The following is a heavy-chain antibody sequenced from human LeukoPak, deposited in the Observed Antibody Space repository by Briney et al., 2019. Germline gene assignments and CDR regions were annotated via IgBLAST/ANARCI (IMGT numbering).Heavy chain of an antibody. CDR1: ADSLSSGGHY. Sequence: PSQTLSLTCTVSADSLSSGGHYWAWIRQLPGKGLESIGFIHHSGSSRHNPSLKDRVAISVDASRKQFALRLSSVTAADTAIYYCARGGNRFGGFYFDHWGQGIQVIVSS. CDR2: IHHSGSS. D-gene: IGHD3-10*01. CDR3: ARGGNRFGGFYFDH. V-gene: IGHV4-31*03. J-gene: IGHJ4*02.